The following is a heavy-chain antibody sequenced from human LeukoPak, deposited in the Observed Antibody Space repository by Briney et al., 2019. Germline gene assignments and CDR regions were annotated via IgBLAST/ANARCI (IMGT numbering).Heavy chain of an antibody. V-gene: IGHV4-59*11. J-gene: IGHJ4*02. CDR3: VRTNPWDLTYYFDY. CDR1: GGSIKSHF. Sequence: SETLSPTCTVSGGSIKSHFWSWVRQPPGKRLEWIGYIFHSGSTNYNPSLKSRVTISVDTSKNQFSLRLTSVTAADTAVYYCVRTNPWDLTYYFDYWGQGTLVTVSS. CDR2: IFHSGST. D-gene: IGHD1-14*01.